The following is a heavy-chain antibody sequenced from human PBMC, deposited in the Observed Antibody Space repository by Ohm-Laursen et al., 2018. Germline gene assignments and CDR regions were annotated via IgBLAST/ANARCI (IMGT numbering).Heavy chain of an antibody. J-gene: IGHJ3*02. Sequence: SDTLSLTCTVSNGSIRIYYWSWIRQPPGKGLEWIGYIHYSGSTDYNPSLKSPVTISVDTSKNQFSLRLSSVTAADTAVYYCARVKQWLIYAFDIWGQGTMVTVSS. CDR1: NGSIRIYY. V-gene: IGHV4-59*12. CDR3: ARVKQWLIYAFDI. CDR2: IHYSGST. D-gene: IGHD6-19*01.